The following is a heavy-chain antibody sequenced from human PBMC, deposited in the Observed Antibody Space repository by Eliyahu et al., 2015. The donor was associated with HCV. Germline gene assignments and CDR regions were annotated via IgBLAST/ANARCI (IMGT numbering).Heavy chain of an antibody. CDR1: GFMFXXYG. Sequence: QVQLVESGGGVVQPGRPLXLSCAASGFMFXXYGMHXVRQAPGKGLEWVAVTSYDGSDKKYADSVKGRFTISRDNSESTLYLQMDSLRVEDTAIYYCARDVNFWSGLSGAFDIWGQGTMVSVSS. V-gene: IGHV3-33*05. J-gene: IGHJ3*02. CDR3: ARDVNFWSGLSGAFDI. D-gene: IGHD3-3*01. CDR2: TSYDGSDK.